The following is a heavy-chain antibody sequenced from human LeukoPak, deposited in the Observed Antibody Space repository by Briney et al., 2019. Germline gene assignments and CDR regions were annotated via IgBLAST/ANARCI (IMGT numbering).Heavy chain of an antibody. V-gene: IGHV3-33*01. J-gene: IGHJ4*02. Sequence: GGSLRLSCAASGFTFSSYGMHWVRQAPGKGLEWVAVIWYDGSNKYYADSVKGRFTISRDNSKNTLYLRMNSLRAEDTAVYYCARDHEYSSSSSPSSFDYWGQGALVTVSS. CDR2: IWYDGSNK. D-gene: IGHD6-13*01. CDR1: GFTFSSYG. CDR3: ARDHEYSSSSSPSSFDY.